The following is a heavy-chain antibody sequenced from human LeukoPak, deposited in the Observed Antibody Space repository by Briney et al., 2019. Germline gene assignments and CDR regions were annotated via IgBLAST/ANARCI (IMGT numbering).Heavy chain of an antibody. CDR1: GGSIINYY. V-gene: IGHV4-4*07. D-gene: IGHD2-2*01. J-gene: IGHJ3*02. CDR3: ARRKVLPTAVDAFDI. Sequence: SETLSLTCTVSGGSIINYYWSWVRQPAGKGLEWIGRIFSSGSTDYNPSLKSRVTMSVDTSKNQFFLKLTSMTAADTAVYYCARRKVLPTAVDAFDIWGQGTMVTVSS. CDR2: IFSSGST.